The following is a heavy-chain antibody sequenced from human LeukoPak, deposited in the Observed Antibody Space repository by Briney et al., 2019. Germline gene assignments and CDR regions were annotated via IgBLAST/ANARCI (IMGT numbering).Heavy chain of an antibody. V-gene: IGHV3-21*01. Sequence: GGSLRLSCAASGFTFSSYAMSWVRQAPGKGLEWVSSISSSSSYIYYADSVKGRFTISRDNAKNSLYLQMNSLRAEDTAVYYCARELGSYDYGDYRDYWGQGTLVTVSS. J-gene: IGHJ4*02. CDR1: GFTFSSYA. CDR3: ARELGSYDYGDYRDY. D-gene: IGHD4-17*01. CDR2: ISSSSSYI.